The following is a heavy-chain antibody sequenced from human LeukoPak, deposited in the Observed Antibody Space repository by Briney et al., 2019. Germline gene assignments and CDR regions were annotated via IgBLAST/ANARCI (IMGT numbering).Heavy chain of an antibody. V-gene: IGHV3-33*03. CDR1: GFTFSNYD. CDR3: ASSAGALIDC. Sequence: PGGSLRLSCAASGFTFSNYDMHWVRQAPGKGLEWVAVIWFDGSNKFYADSVKGRFTISRDNSKNTLYLQMNSLIAEDTAVYYCASSAGALIDCWGQGTLVIVSS. CDR2: IWFDGSNK. J-gene: IGHJ4*02. D-gene: IGHD6-19*01.